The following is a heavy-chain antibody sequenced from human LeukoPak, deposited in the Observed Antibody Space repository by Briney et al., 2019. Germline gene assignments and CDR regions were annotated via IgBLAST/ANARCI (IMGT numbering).Heavy chain of an antibody. CDR3: ARDNSVRDEAWWFNP. J-gene: IGHJ5*02. V-gene: IGHV4-59*01. D-gene: IGHD5-24*01. Sequence: TSETLSLTCTVSGGSISSYYWSWIRQPPGKGLEWIGYIYYSGSTNYNPSLKSRVTISVDTSKNQFSLKLSSVTAADTAVYYCARDNSVRDEAWWFNPWGQGTLVTVSS. CDR2: IYYSGST. CDR1: GGSISSYY.